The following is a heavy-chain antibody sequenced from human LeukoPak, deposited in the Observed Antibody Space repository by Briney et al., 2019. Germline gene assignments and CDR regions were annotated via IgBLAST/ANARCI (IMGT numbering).Heavy chain of an antibody. D-gene: IGHD6-13*01. CDR1: GYTFTGYY. CDR3: AKALAAAGTGNYFDY. CDR2: INPNSGGT. J-gene: IGHJ4*02. V-gene: IGHV1-2*02. Sequence: GASEKVSCKASGYTFTGYYMHWVRQAPGQGLEWMGWINPNSGGTNYAQKFQGRVTMTRDTSISTAYMELSRLRAEDTAVYYCAKALAAAGTGNYFDYWGQGTLVTVSS.